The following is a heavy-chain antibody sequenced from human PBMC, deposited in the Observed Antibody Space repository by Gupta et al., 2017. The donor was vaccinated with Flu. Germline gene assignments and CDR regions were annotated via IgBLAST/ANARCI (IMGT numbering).Heavy chain of an antibody. Sequence: RYGMHWVRQAQGKGLEWVAVIWYDGSNKYYADSGKGRFTISRDNSKNTLYLQMNSLRAEDTAVYYCARHSDGSSHYGMDVWGQGTTVTVSS. V-gene: IGHV3-33*01. CDR1: RYG. CDR2: IWYDGSNK. J-gene: IGHJ6*02. D-gene: IGHD5-18*01. CDR3: ARHSDGSSHYGMDV.